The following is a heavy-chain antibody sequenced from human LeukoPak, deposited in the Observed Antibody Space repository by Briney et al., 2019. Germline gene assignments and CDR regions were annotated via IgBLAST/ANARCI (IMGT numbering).Heavy chain of an antibody. CDR1: GYTFTDYA. Sequence: GASVKVSCKASGYTFTDYAMQWVRQAPGQSLEWMGWINAGNGDTKYSQMFQGRATITRDTSASTAYMELSSLRSEDTAVYYCARGRWVAPRQGYYLDYWGQGTLVTVSS. J-gene: IGHJ4*02. CDR3: ARGRWVAPRQGYYLDY. CDR2: INAGNGDT. V-gene: IGHV1-3*01. D-gene: IGHD5-12*01.